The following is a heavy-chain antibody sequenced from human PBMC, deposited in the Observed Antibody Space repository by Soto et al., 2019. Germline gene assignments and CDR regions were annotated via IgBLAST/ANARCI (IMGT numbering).Heavy chain of an antibody. CDR1: GFTFSDYY. CDR3: ARPVEVISRFVGSGGLDV. Sequence: LRLSCVASGFTFSDYYTSGILQAPGEGLEWVSYIGNSGSTIYYADSVKGRFTISRDNAKNSLYLQMNSLRAEDTAVYYCARPVEVISRFVGSGGLDVWGHGTTVTVSS. D-gene: IGHD2-15*01. CDR2: IGNSGSTI. V-gene: IGHV3-11*01. J-gene: IGHJ6*02.